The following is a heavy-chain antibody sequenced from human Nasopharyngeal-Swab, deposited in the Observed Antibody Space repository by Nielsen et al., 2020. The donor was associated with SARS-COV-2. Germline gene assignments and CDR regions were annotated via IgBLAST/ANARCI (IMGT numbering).Heavy chain of an antibody. J-gene: IGHJ4*02. CDR2: VSWNSGSI. D-gene: IGHD4-11*01. V-gene: IGHV3-9*01. CDR1: GFTFDDYA. CDR3: AKDGYSSSSRLDY. Sequence: GGSLRLSCAASGFTFDDYAMHWVRQAPGKGLEWVSGVSWNSGSIGYADSVKGRFTISRDNVKNSLYLEMNSLRAEDTAVYYCAKDGYSSSSRLDYWGQGVRVTVSS.